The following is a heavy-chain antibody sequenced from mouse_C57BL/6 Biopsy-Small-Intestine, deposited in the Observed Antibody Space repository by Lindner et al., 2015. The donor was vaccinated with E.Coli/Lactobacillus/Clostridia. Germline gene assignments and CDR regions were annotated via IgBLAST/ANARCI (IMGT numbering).Heavy chain of an antibody. Sequence: VQLQESGPELVKPGASVKISCKASGYTFTDYNMDWVKQSHGKSLEWIGYIYPNNGGTGYNQKFKSKTTLTVDKSSSTAYMELHSLTSEDSAVYYCARKSLDYWGQGTTLTVSS. V-gene: IGHV1-34*02. J-gene: IGHJ2*01. CDR3: ARKSLDY. CDR2: IYPNNGGT. CDR1: GYTFTDYN.